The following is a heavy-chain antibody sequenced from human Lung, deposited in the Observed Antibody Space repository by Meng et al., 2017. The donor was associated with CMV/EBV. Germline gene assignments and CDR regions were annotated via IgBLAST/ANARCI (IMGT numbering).Heavy chain of an antibody. J-gene: IGHJ6*02. Sequence: SVKVSXKTSGGTFSSYAISWVRQAPGQGLEWMGGIIPILGIANYAQKFQGRVTITADKSTSTAYMELSSLRSEDTAVYYCARDRGGWQHQLVRYYYGMDVWGQGTTVXVS. V-gene: IGHV1-69*10. CDR1: GGTFSSYA. D-gene: IGHD6-13*01. CDR3: ARDRGGWQHQLVRYYYGMDV. CDR2: IIPILGIA.